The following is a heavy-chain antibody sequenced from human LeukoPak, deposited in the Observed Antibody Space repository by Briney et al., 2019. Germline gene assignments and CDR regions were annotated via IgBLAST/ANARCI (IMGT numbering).Heavy chain of an antibody. V-gene: IGHV1-24*01. CDR3: AVPESRPYYFDY. J-gene: IGHJ4*02. Sequence: ASVKVSCKVSGYTLTELSMHWVRQAPGKGLEWMGGFDPEDGETIYAQKFQGRVTMTEDTSTDTAYMELSSLRSEDTAVYYCAVPESRPYYFDYWGQGTLVTVSS. CDR2: FDPEDGET. CDR1: GYTLTELS. D-gene: IGHD1-14*01.